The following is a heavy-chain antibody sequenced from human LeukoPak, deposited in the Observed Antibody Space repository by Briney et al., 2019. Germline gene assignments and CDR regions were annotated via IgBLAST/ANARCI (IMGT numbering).Heavy chain of an antibody. V-gene: IGHV3-7*01. Sequence: GGSLRLSCAASGSTFSSYWMSWVRQAPGKGLEWVANIKQDGSEKYYVDSVKGRFTISRDNAKNSLYLQMNSLRAEDTAVYYCARDNQYYDSSEASGWGQGTLVTVSS. CDR3: ARDNQYYDSSEASG. CDR2: IKQDGSEK. J-gene: IGHJ4*02. CDR1: GSTFSSYW. D-gene: IGHD3-22*01.